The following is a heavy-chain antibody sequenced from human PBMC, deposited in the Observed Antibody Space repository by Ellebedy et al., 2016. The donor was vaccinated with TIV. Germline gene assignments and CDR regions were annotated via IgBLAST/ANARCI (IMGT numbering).Heavy chain of an antibody. CDR1: GGSFSGYY. D-gene: IGHD1-26*01. CDR2: INDSGST. CDR3: ARGSPWDEGAFDV. J-gene: IGHJ3*01. V-gene: IGHV4-34*01. Sequence: SETLSLTXAVYGGSFSGYYWTWIRQPPGKGLEWIGEINDSGSTNYNSSLKSRVTISVDTSNNQFSLRLSAVTAADTAMYYCARGSPWDEGAFDVWGQGTMVTVSS.